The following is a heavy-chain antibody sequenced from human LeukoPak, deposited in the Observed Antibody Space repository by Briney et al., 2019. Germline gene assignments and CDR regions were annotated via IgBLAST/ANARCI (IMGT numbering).Heavy chain of an antibody. CDR2: IYHSGST. CDR1: GGSISSGGYS. Sequence: SETLSLTCAVSGGSISSGGYSWSCIRQPPGKGLEWIGYIYHSGSTYYNPSLKSRVTISVDRSKNQFSLKLSSVTAADTAVYYCARGYSYGYGHFDYWGQGTLVTVSS. J-gene: IGHJ4*02. D-gene: IGHD5-18*01. CDR3: ARGYSYGYGHFDY. V-gene: IGHV4-30-2*01.